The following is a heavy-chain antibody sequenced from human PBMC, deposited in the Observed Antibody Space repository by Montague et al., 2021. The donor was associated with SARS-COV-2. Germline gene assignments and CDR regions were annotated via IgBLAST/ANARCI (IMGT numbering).Heavy chain of an antibody. CDR1: GFSISSAYY. Sequence: SETLSLTCSVSGFSISSAYYWGWIRQPPGKRLEWMGGRDQNRATXYSTSLKRSVTILLDTSKNQFSLSLTSVTAADTAVYYCARSGVGIFDFSYFDSWGQGSLVIVSS. CDR2: RDQNRAT. CDR3: ARSGVGIFDFSYFDS. J-gene: IGHJ4*02. V-gene: IGHV4-38-2*02. D-gene: IGHD3-3*01.